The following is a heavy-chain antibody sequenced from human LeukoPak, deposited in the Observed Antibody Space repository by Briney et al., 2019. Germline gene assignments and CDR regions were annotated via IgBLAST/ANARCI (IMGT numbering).Heavy chain of an antibody. CDR1: GGSIISSSYY. CDR3: VRSITAAALFDY. CDR2: INYSGST. V-gene: IGHV4-39*07. Sequence: SETLSLTCTVSGGSIISSSYYWGWIRQPSGKGLEWIGSINYSGSTYYNPSLKSRVIISVDTSKNQFSLKLSSVTAADTAVYFCVRSITAAALFDYWGQGTLVTVSS. J-gene: IGHJ4*02. D-gene: IGHD6-13*01.